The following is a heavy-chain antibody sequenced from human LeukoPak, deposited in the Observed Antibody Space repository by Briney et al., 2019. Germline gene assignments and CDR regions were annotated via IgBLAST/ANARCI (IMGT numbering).Heavy chain of an antibody. D-gene: IGHD5-12*01. CDR1: GFSVSSDY. V-gene: IGHV3-23*01. CDR3: AKDRDSGYYPFDY. Sequence: GGSLRLSCVGSGFSVSSDYMSWVRQAPGKGLEWVSAVSGSDDSTYYADSVKGRFTISRDNSKNTLFLQVNSLRAEDTAVYYCAKDRDSGYYPFDYWGQGTLVTVSS. J-gene: IGHJ4*02. CDR2: VSGSDDST.